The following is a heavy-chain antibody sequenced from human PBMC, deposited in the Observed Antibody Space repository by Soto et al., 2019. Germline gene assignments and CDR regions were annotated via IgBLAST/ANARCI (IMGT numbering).Heavy chain of an antibody. Sequence: GSMSLSCAAAEFICLSHARTWVRQEPGKGLEWVSSISGSTDDTFYADSVKGRFTISRDNSKNTLFLQMNSLRAEDTAVYYCAKEVFGVVAGSGLDTWGQGTLVTVSS. D-gene: IGHD2-15*01. CDR3: AKEVFGVVAGSGLDT. CDR1: EFICLSHA. CDR2: ISGSTDDT. J-gene: IGHJ5*02. V-gene: IGHV3-23*01.